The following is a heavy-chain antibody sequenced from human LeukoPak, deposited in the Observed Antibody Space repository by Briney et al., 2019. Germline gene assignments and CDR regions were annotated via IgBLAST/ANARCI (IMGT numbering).Heavy chain of an antibody. CDR3: ATEGFRGVLFHI. CDR1: GFTVSSNY. CDR2: LYSGGNT. J-gene: IGHJ3*02. D-gene: IGHD3-10*01. V-gene: IGHV3-66*01. Sequence: GGSLRLSCAASGFTVSSNYMSWVRQAPGKGLEWVSVLYSGGNTYYADSVQGRFTISRDNSRITLYLQMNSLRVDDTAVYYCATEGFRGVLFHIWGQGTVVTVSS.